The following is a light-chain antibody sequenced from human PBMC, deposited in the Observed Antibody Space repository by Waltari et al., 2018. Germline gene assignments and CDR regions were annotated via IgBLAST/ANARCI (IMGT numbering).Light chain of an antibody. J-gene: IGLJ1*01. CDR1: SSHVGGYDF. V-gene: IGLV2-8*01. CDR2: EVS. Sequence: QSALTQPPSASGSPGQSVTPSCTGTSSHVGGYDFLSWYQQHPGKAPKVFIYEVSQRPSGVPDRFSGSKSGNTASLTVSGLQAEDEADYYCGSYAGSNIFVFGTGTKVTVL. CDR3: GSYAGSNIFV.